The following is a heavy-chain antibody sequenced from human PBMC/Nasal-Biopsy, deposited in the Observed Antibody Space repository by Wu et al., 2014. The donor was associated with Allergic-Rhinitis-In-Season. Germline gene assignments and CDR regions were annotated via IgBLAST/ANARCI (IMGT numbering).Heavy chain of an antibody. Sequence: LRLSCAASGFSFSSHAMTWVRQAPGKGLEWVSSISGSGSYTNYADSVKGRFTISRDNAKKSLYLQMNSLRVEDTAVYYCAKGSSVDAFDIWGQGTMVTVSS. CDR2: ISGSGSYT. J-gene: IGHJ3*02. CDR1: GFSFSSHA. CDR3: AKGSSVDAFDI. V-gene: IGHV3-23*01. D-gene: IGHD3-16*02.